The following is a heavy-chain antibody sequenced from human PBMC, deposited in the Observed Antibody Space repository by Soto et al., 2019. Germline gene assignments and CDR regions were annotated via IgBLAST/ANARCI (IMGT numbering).Heavy chain of an antibody. CDR3: AKDRGGSSSGSDH. V-gene: IGHV3-33*06. CDR1: GFTFGSFG. CDR2: IWYEGSRT. J-gene: IGHJ5*02. D-gene: IGHD6-6*01. Sequence: QVLLVESGGGVVQPGRSLRLSCVASGFTFGSFGMHWVRQAPGKGLEWVAVIWYEGSRTAYAESVQGRFIVSRDNANNTLFLQMSNLRVEDTASYFCAKDRGGSSSGSDHWGQGTLVTVSS.